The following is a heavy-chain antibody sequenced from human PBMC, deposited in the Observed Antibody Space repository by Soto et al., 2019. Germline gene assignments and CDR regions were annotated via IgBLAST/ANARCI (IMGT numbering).Heavy chain of an antibody. Sequence: QLQLQESGSGLVKPSQTLSLTCAVSCGSISSGGYSWCWIRQPPGKGLEWIGYIYHSGSTYYNPSLKSRVTISVDRSKNQFSLKLSSVTAADTAVYYCASYNSSSSNFDYWGQGTLVTVSS. CDR2: IYHSGST. CDR1: CGSISSGGYS. D-gene: IGHD6-6*01. J-gene: IGHJ4*02. V-gene: IGHV4-30-2*01. CDR3: ASYNSSSSNFDY.